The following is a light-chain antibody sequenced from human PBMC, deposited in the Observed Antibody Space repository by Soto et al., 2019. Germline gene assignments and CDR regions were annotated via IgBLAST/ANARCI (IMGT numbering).Light chain of an antibody. CDR2: DN. CDR1: SSNIGSNP. Sequence: QPVLTQPPSASGTPGLRVTFSCSGSSSNIGSNPVSWYQQLPGTAPKLLIYDNERPSGVPDRFSGSKSGTSASLAISGLQSEDEADYYCAAWDASLNGVVFGGGTKVTVL. CDR3: AAWDASLNGVV. J-gene: IGLJ2*01. V-gene: IGLV1-44*01.